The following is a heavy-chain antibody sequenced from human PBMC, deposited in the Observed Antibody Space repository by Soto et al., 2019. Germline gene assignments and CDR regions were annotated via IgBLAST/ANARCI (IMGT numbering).Heavy chain of an antibody. CDR2: ISSSGSTI. V-gene: IGHV3-11*01. Sequence: GGSLRLSCAASGFTFSDYYMSWIRQAPGKGLEWVSYISSSGSTIYYADSVKGRFTISRDNAKNSLYLQMNSLRAEDTAVYYCARDLKGSRSWYSAFDIWGQGTMVTVSS. CDR3: ARDLKGSRSWYSAFDI. D-gene: IGHD6-13*01. CDR1: GFTFSDYY. J-gene: IGHJ3*02.